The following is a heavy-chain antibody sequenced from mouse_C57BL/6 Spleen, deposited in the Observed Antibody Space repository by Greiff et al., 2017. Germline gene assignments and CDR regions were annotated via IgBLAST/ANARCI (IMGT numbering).Heavy chain of an antibody. CDR1: GYTFTDYE. V-gene: IGHV1-15*01. CDR3: TRAGKIITTFDY. Sequence: VQLQQSGAELVRPGASVTLSCKASGYTFTDYEMHWVKQTPVHGLEWIGAIDPETGGTAYNQKFKGKAILTADKSSSTAYMELRSLTSEDSAVYYCTRAGKIITTFDYWGQGTTLTVSS. J-gene: IGHJ2*01. D-gene: IGHD1-1*01. CDR2: IDPETGGT.